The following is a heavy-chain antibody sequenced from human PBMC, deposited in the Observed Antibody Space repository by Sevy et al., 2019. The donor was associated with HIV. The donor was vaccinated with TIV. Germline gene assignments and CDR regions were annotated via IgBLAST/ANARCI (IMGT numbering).Heavy chain of an antibody. V-gene: IGHV3-7*01. Sequence: GGSLRLSCAASRFTFSNYWMSWDRQAPGKGLEWVANIKQDGSEKYYVYSVKGRFTISRDNAKNSLYLQMNSLRAEDTAVFYCAREGAISFIVGATTGAFDIWGLGTMVTVSS. D-gene: IGHD1-26*01. CDR1: RFTFSNYW. CDR2: IKQDGSEK. CDR3: AREGAISFIVGATTGAFDI. J-gene: IGHJ3*02.